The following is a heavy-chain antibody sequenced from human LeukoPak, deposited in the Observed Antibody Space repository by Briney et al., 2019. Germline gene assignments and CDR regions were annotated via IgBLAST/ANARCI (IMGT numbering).Heavy chain of an antibody. CDR2: IYYSGTT. Sequence: PSETLSLTCTVSGGSISSYYWTWIRQPPGKGLEWIGYIYYSGTTYYNPSLKSRVTISLDTSKNKFSLNLTSVNVADTAVYYCARAGGYSGYAPNWGQGTLVTVSS. J-gene: IGHJ4*02. V-gene: IGHV4-59*01. CDR3: ARAGGYSGYAPN. D-gene: IGHD5-12*01. CDR1: GGSISSYY.